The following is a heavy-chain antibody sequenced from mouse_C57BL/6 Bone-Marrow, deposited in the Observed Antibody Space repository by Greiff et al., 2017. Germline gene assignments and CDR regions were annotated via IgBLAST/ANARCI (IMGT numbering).Heavy chain of an antibody. CDR1: GFNIKDDY. D-gene: IGHD2-3*01. CDR3: SSFDGNYFDF. Sequence: EVQLRQSGAELVRPGASVKLSCTASGFNIKDDYIHWVKQRPEQGLEWIGWIDPEIGDTEYASKFQGKATITSDTSSNTAYLQLSSLTSEDTAVYYCSSFDGNYFDFWCQGTPLTVAS. CDR2: IDPEIGDT. V-gene: IGHV14-4*01. J-gene: IGHJ2*01.